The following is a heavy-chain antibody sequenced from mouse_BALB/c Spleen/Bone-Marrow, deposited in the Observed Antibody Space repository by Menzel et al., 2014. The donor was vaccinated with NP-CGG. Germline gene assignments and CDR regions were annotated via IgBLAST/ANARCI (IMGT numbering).Heavy chain of an antibody. D-gene: IGHD4-1*01. J-gene: IGHJ4*01. Sequence: EVKVVESGAELVKPGASVKISCKASGYTFTDYNLDWVKQSHGKSLEWIGDIHPNYDSTTYNQKFKGKATLTVDKSSSTAYMELRSLTSEDTALYYCARGTGYALDYWGQGTSVTVSS. CDR3: ARGTGYALDY. V-gene: IGHV1-18*01. CDR1: GYTFTDYN. CDR2: IHPNYDST.